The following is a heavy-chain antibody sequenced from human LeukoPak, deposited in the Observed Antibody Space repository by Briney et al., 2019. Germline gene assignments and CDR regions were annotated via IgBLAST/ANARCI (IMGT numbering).Heavy chain of an antibody. D-gene: IGHD5-12*01. J-gene: IGHJ4*02. CDR1: GFTFSSYW. V-gene: IGHV3-7*01. CDR3: ARNSGYDPTDY. CDR2: IKQDGSEK. Sequence: GGSLRLSCAASGFTFSSYWMSWVRQAPEKGLEWVANIKQDGSEKYYVDSVKGQFTISRDNAKNSLYLQMNSLRAEDTAVHYCARNSGYDPTDYWGQGTLVTVSS.